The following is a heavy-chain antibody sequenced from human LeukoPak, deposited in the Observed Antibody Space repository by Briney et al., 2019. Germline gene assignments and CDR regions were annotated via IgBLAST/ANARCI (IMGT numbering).Heavy chain of an antibody. CDR3: ARASRLGELSLGY. D-gene: IGHD3-16*02. CDR1: GGSISSGGYH. V-gene: IGHV4-31*03. J-gene: IGHJ4*02. Sequence: SETLSLTCTVSGGSISSGGYHWSWIRQHPGKGLEWIGYIYYTGATYYNPSLKSRLTISLGTSKNQFSLMLSSVTAADTAVYYCARASRLGELSLGYWGQGTLVTVSS. CDR2: IYYTGAT.